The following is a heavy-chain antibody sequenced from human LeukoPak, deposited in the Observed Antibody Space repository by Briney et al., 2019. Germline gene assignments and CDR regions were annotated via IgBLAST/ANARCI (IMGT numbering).Heavy chain of an antibody. D-gene: IGHD3-10*01. Sequence: PSETLSLTCAVYGGSFSGYYWSWIRQPPGKGLEWIGEINHSGSTNYNPSLKSRVAISVDTSKNQFSLKLSSVTAADTAVYYCARVRKDIQSMVRGQNYYYYYMDVWGKGTTVTISS. CDR1: GGSFSGYY. CDR3: ARVRKDIQSMVRGQNYYYYYMDV. V-gene: IGHV4-34*01. J-gene: IGHJ6*03. CDR2: INHSGST.